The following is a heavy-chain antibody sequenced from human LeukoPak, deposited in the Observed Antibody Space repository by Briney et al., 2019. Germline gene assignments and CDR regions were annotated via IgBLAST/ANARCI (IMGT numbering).Heavy chain of an antibody. J-gene: IGHJ4*02. Sequence: GGSLRLSCAASGFTFSSYWMHWVRQAPGKGLVWVSRINGDGSSTTYADSVKGRFTISRDNAKNTLYLQMNSLRAEDTAVYYCARDLGGGPFYWGQGTLSPSPQ. CDR1: GFTFSSYW. V-gene: IGHV3-74*01. CDR2: INGDGSST. CDR3: ARDLGGGPFY. D-gene: IGHD2-15*01.